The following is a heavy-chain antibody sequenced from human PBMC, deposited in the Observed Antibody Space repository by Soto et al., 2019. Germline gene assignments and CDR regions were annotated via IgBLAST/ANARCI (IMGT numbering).Heavy chain of an antibody. J-gene: IGHJ4*02. CDR1: GFTFSSYG. Sequence: LRLSCAASGFTFSSYGMHWVRQAPGKGLEWVAVIWYDGSNKYYADSVKGRFTISRDNSKNTLYLQMNSLRAEDTAVYYCARVLYYYDSSGYYHPDYFDYWGQGTLVTVSS. CDR2: IWYDGSNK. CDR3: ARVLYYYDSSGYYHPDYFDY. V-gene: IGHV3-33*01. D-gene: IGHD3-22*01.